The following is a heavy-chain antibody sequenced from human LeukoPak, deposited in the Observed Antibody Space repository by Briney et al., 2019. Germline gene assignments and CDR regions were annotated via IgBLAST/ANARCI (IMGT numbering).Heavy chain of an antibody. D-gene: IGHD6-6*01. V-gene: IGHV4-28*01. CDR3: ARRRGAARHGGFDY. J-gene: IGHJ4*02. CDR2: IYYSGST. CDR1: AYSISSSNW. Sequence: SETLSLTCAVSAYSISSSNWWGWIRQPPGKGLEWIGYIYYSGSTYYNPSLKSRVTMSVDTSKNQFSLKLSSVTAVDTAVYYCARRRGAARHGGFDYWGQGTLVTVSS.